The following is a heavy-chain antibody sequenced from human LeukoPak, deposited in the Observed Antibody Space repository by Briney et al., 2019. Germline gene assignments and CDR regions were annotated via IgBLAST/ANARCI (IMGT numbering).Heavy chain of an antibody. Sequence: SETLSLTCAVYGGSFSGYYWSWIRQPPGKGLEWIGEINHSGSTNYNPSLKSRVTISVDTSKNQFSLKLSSVTAADTAVYYCARFLTQYDYVWGSYRPHNNSFDYWGQGTLVTVSS. CDR3: ARFLTQYDYVWGSYRPHNNSFDY. J-gene: IGHJ4*02. CDR2: INHSGST. CDR1: GGSFSGYY. V-gene: IGHV4-34*01. D-gene: IGHD3-16*02.